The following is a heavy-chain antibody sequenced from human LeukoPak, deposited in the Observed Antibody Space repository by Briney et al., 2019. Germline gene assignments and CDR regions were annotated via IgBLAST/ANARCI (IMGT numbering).Heavy chain of an antibody. CDR1: TXNDYY. V-gene: IGHV3-11*01. CDR3: ATDGAGFDT. J-gene: IGHJ5*02. Sequence: TXNDYYXSWIRQAPGKGLEWLSYINIGGTNTHYADYVKGRFTISRDNAKKSLYLEMNNLRAEDTAVYYCATDGAGFDTWGQGVLVTVSS. CDR2: INIGGTNT.